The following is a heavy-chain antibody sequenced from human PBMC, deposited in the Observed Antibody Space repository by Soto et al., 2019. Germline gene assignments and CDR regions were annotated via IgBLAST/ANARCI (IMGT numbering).Heavy chain of an antibody. CDR3: ARGLLVGLGTPARYYYSAWVL. CDR1: GFTLSSYA. D-gene: IGHD3-10*01. Sequence: DVQLLEPGGNLVQPGGSLTLSCSASGFTLSSYAMSWVRQAPGKGLEWVSSISAGGDMTYNSDSVKGRFTVSRDNANNAVFVPLHHLRAADTPWYYGARGLLVGLGTPARYYYSAWVLWGQADTVTVS. J-gene: IGHJ6*02. V-gene: IGHV3-23*01. CDR2: ISAGGDMT.